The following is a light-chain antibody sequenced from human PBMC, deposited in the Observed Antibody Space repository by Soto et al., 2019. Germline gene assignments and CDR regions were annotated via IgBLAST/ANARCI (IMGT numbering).Light chain of an antibody. Sequence: EIVLTQSPATLSLSPGERATLSCRASQSVKTFLVWYQQRPGQAPRLLIHDASHRAAGIPARFSGSGFGTDFTLTISSLEPEDAAVYDWQQRSNWPPITFGQGTRLEIK. V-gene: IGKV3-11*01. CDR1: QSVKTF. CDR2: DAS. J-gene: IGKJ5*01. CDR3: QQRSNWPPIT.